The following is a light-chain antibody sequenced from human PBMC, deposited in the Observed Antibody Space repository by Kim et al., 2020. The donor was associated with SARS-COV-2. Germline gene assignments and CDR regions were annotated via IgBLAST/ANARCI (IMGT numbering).Light chain of an antibody. CDR1: SGHSSYA. V-gene: IGLV4-69*01. CDR2: LNTDGSH. Sequence: QPVLTQSPSASASLGASVKLTCTLSSGHSSYAIVWHQQQPEKGPRYLMKLNTDGSHSKGDGIPDRFSGSISGAERYLTISSLHSEDEADYYCQTWGTGIQVFGGGTQLTVL. J-gene: IGLJ3*02. CDR3: QTWGTGIQV.